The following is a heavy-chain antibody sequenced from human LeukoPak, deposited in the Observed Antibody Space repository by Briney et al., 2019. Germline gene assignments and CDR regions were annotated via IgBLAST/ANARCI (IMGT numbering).Heavy chain of an antibody. Sequence: PGGSLRLSCAASGFTFSNHGMHWVRQAPGKGPEWVALIWYDGSNKYYGDSVKGRLTVSRDNSRNMLYLEMNSLRAEDTAVYYCAKFQANYYDSSGYGCFDYWGQGVLVTVSS. CDR1: GFTFSNHG. V-gene: IGHV3-33*06. D-gene: IGHD3-22*01. CDR3: AKFQANYYDSSGYGCFDY. CDR2: IWYDGSNK. J-gene: IGHJ4*02.